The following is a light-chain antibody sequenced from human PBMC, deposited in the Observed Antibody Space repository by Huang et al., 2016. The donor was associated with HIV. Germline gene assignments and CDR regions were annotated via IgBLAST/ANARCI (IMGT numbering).Light chain of an antibody. CDR1: QSVNSNF. Sequence: EIVLTQSPGTLSSSPGERATLSCRASQSVNSNFLAWYQQKLGQAPRLLIYGSSSRATGIPDRFSGSGSGTDFTLTISRLEPEDFAVYYCQQYGTSPLTFGGGTKVEIK. V-gene: IGKV3-20*01. J-gene: IGKJ4*01. CDR2: GSS. CDR3: QQYGTSPLT.